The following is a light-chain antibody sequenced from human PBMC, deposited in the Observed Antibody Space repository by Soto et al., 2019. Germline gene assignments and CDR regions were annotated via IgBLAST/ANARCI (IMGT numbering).Light chain of an antibody. J-gene: IGKJ5*01. Sequence: EIVLTQSPGTLSLPPGERATLSCRASQSVSSTYLARYQQKPGQAPRLLIYGASSRATGIPDRFSGSGSGTDFTLTISRLEPEDFAVYYCQQYGGSPPITFGQGTRLEIK. CDR2: GAS. V-gene: IGKV3-20*01. CDR3: QQYGGSPPIT. CDR1: QSVSSTY.